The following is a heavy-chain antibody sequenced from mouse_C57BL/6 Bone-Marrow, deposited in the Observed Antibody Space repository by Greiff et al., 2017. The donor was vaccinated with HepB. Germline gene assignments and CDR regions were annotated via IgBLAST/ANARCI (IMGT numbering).Heavy chain of an antibody. Sequence: VQLQQSGPELVKPGASVKISCKASGYSFTGYYMNWVKQSPEKSLEWIGEINPSTGGTTYNQKFKAKATLTVDKSSSTAYMQLKSLTSEDSAVYYCARRYCGYFDVWGTGTTVTVSS. D-gene: IGHD2-14*01. V-gene: IGHV1-42*01. CDR2: INPSTGGT. CDR3: ARRYCGYFDV. J-gene: IGHJ1*03. CDR1: GYSFTGYY.